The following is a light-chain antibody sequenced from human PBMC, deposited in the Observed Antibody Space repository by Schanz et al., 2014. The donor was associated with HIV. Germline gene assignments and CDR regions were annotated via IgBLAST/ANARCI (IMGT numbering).Light chain of an antibody. V-gene: IGLV2-14*03. CDR3: SSYTSSSTPCVV. J-gene: IGLJ2*01. CDR1: NSDIGAYNY. CDR2: DVS. Sequence: QSALTQPASVSGSPGQSIAISCTGTNSDIGAYNYVSWYQQHPGKAPKLMIYDVSNRPSGVSNRFSGSKSGNTASLTISGLQAEDEADYYCSSYTSSSTPCVVFGGGTKLTVL.